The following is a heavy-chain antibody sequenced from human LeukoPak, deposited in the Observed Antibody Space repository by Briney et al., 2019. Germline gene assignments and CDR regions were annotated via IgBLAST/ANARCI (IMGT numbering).Heavy chain of an antibody. CDR2: INPNSGGT. D-gene: IGHD3-22*01. J-gene: IGHJ4*02. CDR1: GYTSTGYY. Sequence: ASVKVSCKASGYTSTGYYMHWARQALGQGLEWMGRINPNSGGTNYAQKFQGRVTMTRDTSISTAYMELSRLRSDDTAVYYCARGTYYYDSSGYFDYWGQGTLVTVSS. V-gene: IGHV1-2*06. CDR3: ARGTYYYDSSGYFDY.